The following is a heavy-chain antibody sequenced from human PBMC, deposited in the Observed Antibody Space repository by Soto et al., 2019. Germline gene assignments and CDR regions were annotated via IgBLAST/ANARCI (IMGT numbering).Heavy chain of an antibody. CDR1: GGLISSGDYY. CDR2: IYCIGST. D-gene: IGHD2-15*01. CDR3: ARDSRLVGSYKNPSRGSFDP. Sequence: SDTLSLTCTASGGLISSGDYYWSWIRKPPGKGLEWIGYIYCIGSTYHTPPLKSRVTISVDTSKNQFSLKLSSVTAADTAVYYCARDSRLVGSYKNPSRGSFDPWGQGTVDTVS. J-gene: IGHJ5*02. V-gene: IGHV4-30-4*02.